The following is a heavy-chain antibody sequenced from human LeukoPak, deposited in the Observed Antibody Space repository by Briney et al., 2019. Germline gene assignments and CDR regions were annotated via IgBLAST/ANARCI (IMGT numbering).Heavy chain of an antibody. Sequence: PSETLSLTCTVSGVSISSYYWSWIRQPPGKGLEWLGYIYYSGSTNYNPSLKSRVTISVDTSKNQFSLKLSSVTAADTAVYYCARIFNYNDASGPMFDYWGQGALVTVSS. J-gene: IGHJ4*02. CDR2: IYYSGST. D-gene: IGHD3-22*01. CDR3: ARIFNYNDASGPMFDY. V-gene: IGHV4-59*12. CDR1: GVSISSYY.